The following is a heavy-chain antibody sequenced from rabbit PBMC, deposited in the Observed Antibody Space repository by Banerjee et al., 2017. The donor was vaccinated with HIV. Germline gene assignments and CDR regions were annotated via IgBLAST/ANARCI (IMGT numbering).Heavy chain of an antibody. Sequence: QSLEESGGDLVKPGASLTLTCTASGFSFSSSYYMCWVRQAPGKGLEWIACIYAGSSGSTYYASWAKGRFTISKTSSTTVTLQMTSLTAADTATYFCARDQGAGYAGYGYLMGYYFNLWGQGTLVTVS. CDR2: IYAGSSGST. J-gene: IGHJ4*01. D-gene: IGHD8-1*01. CDR3: ARDQGAGYAGYGYLMGYYFNL. CDR1: GFSFSSSYY. V-gene: IGHV1S40*01.